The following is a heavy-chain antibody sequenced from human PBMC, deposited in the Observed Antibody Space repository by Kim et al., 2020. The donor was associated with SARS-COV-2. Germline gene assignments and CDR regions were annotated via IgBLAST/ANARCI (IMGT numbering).Heavy chain of an antibody. CDR1: GFTFGHYG. V-gene: IGHV3-30*03. CDR3: ARPVSFYDSGGYFYPFDY. D-gene: IGHD3-22*01. CDR2: ISYDGGKK. Sequence: GGSLRLSCAASGFTFGHYGIHWVRQAPGKGLEWVAVISYDGGKKHYADSVKGRFTLSRENSKNTVYLQMNSLSAEDTAVYYCARPVSFYDSGGYFYPFDYWGQGALVAVSS. J-gene: IGHJ4*02.